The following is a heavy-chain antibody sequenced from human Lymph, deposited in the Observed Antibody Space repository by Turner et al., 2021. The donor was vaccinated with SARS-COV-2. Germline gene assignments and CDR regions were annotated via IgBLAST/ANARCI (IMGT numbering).Heavy chain of an antibody. CDR2: CYSGGST. CDR1: VFTVSSHY. J-gene: IGHJ4*02. V-gene: IGHV3-53*01. Sequence: EVQLVESGGGLIQPGGSLRLSCAASVFTVSSHYMSWVRQAPGKGLEWVSVCYSGGSTYHADSVKGRFTISRDNSKNTLYLQMNSLRAEDTAVYYCARVLPFGDYFDYWGQGTLVTVSS. D-gene: IGHD3-10*01. CDR3: ARVLPFGDYFDY.